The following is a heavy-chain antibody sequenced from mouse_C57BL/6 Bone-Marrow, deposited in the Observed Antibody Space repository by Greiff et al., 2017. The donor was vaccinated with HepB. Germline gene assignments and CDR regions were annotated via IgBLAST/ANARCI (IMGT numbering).Heavy chain of an antibody. D-gene: IGHD1-1*01. J-gene: IGHJ3*01. Sequence: QVQLKQPGAELVRPGSSVKLSCKASGYTFTSYWMHWVKQRPIQGLEWIGNIDPSDSETHYNQKFKDKATLTVDKSSSTAYMQLSSLTSEDSAVYYCARREITTVVGDWFAYWGQGTLVTVSA. CDR1: GYTFTSYW. CDR2: IDPSDSET. V-gene: IGHV1-52*01. CDR3: ARREITTVVGDWFAY.